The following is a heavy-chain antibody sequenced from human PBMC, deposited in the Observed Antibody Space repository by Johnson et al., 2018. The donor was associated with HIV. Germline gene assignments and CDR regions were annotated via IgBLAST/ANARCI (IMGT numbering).Heavy chain of an antibody. J-gene: IGHJ3*02. CDR3: ARVSASSLGAFDI. D-gene: IGHD3-3*02. CDR1: GFTFSSYA. CDR2: ISYDGSNK. Sequence: QVQLVESGGGVVQPGRSLRLSCAVSGFTFSSYAMHWVRQAPGKGLEWVAVISYDGSNKYYVDSVKGRFTISRDNSKNTLYLQMNSLRAEDTAVYYCARVSASSLGAFDIWGQGTMVTVSS. V-gene: IGHV3-30*04.